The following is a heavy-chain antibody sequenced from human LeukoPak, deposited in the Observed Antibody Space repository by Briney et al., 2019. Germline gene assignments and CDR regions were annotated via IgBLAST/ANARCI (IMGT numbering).Heavy chain of an antibody. V-gene: IGHV3-66*02. CDR2: IYSGGST. CDR1: GFTVSVNY. J-gene: IGHJ4*02. D-gene: IGHD6-6*01. CDR3: ARDTGRSSSSY. Sequence: PGGSLRLSCAASGFTVSVNYMSWVRQAPGKGLEWVSVIYSGGSTYYADSVKGRFTISRDNSKNTLYLQMNSLRAEDTAVYYCARDTGRSSSSYWGQGTLVTVSS.